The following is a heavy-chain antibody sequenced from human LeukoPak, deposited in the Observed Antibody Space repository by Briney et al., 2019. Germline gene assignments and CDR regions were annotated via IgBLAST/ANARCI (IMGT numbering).Heavy chain of an antibody. J-gene: IGHJ6*02. V-gene: IGHV3-23*01. CDR3: AKDDILTGYYNPYYYYGMDV. D-gene: IGHD3-9*01. Sequence: QAGGSLRLSCAASGFTFSSYAMSWVRQAPGKGLEWVSAISGSGGSTYYADSVKGRFTISSDNSKNTLYLQMNSLRAEDTAVYYCAKDDILTGYYNPYYYYGMDVWGQGTTVTVSS. CDR1: GFTFSSYA. CDR2: ISGSGGST.